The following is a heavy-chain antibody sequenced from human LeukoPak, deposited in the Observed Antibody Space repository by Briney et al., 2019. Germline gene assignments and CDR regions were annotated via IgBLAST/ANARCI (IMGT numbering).Heavy chain of an antibody. CDR2: FDPEDGET. CDR1: GYTLTELS. J-gene: IGHJ5*02. D-gene: IGHD3-10*01. CDR3: ATGGSRGAISIRFDP. V-gene: IGHV1-24*01. Sequence: GAAVTVSYKVSGYTLTELSMHWVRQAPGKGGEGMGGFDPEDGETIYAQKFQGRVTMTEDTSTDTAYIELSSLRSEDTAVYYCATGGSRGAISIRFDPWGQGTLVTVSS.